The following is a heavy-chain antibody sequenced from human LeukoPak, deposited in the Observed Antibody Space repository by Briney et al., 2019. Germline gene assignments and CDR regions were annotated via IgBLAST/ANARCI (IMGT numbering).Heavy chain of an antibody. V-gene: IGHV4-34*01. CDR2: INHSGST. J-gene: IGHJ6*03. CDR1: GGSFSGYY. Sequence: SETLSLTCAVYGGSFSGYYWSWIRQPPGKGLEWIGEINHSGSTNYNPSLKSRVTILVDTSKNQFSLKLSSVTAADTTVYYCARSYSHGSAYYYYMDVWGKGTTVTVSS. CDR3: ARSYSHGSAYYYYMDV. D-gene: IGHD5-18*01.